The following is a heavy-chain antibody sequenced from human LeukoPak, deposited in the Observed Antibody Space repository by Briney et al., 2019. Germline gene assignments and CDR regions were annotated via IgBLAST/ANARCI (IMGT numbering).Heavy chain of an antibody. J-gene: IGHJ4*02. D-gene: IGHD6-6*01. CDR1: GFTFSSYG. CDR2: ISGSGGST. CDR3: AAYITSSGAIDY. Sequence: GGSLRLSCAASGFTFSSYGMSWVRQAPGKGLEWVSAISGSGGSTYYADSVKGRFTISRDNSKNTLYLQMNSLRAEDTAVYYCAAYITSSGAIDYWGQGTLVTVSS. V-gene: IGHV3-23*01.